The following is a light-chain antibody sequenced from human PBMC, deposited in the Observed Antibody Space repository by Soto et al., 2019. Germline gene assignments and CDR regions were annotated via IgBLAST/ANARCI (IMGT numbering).Light chain of an antibody. CDR3: QDNYKWPEMYT. CDR1: QRLRSS. J-gene: IGKJ2*01. V-gene: IGKV3-15*01. Sequence: EIVMTQSPATLYVSPGEIATLSCMASQRLRSSIVCYQQKPGQAPRLLIYGASTRATGIPARFSGSGSGTEFTLTIISLQSENFASYYCQDNYKWPEMYTFGQGTKLEIK. CDR2: GAS.